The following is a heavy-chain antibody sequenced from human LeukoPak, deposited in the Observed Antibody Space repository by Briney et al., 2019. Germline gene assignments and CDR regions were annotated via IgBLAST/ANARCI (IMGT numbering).Heavy chain of an antibody. D-gene: IGHD4-11*01. CDR2: ISGSGGST. V-gene: IGHV3-23*01. J-gene: IGHJ6*02. CDR1: GFTFSSYA. CDR3: AKPTVTTWVLRYYYGMDV. Sequence: PGGSLRLSCAASGFTFSSYAMSWVRQAPGKGLEWVSAISGSGGSTYYADSVKGRFTISRDNSKNTLYLQMNSLRAEDTAVYYCAKPTVTTWVLRYYYGMDVWGQGTTVTASS.